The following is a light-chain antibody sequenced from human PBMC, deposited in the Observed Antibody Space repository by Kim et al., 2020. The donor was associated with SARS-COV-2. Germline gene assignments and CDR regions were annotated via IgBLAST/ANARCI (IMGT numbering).Light chain of an antibody. CDR2: KDT. V-gene: IGLV3-25*03. CDR1: ALPEKQ. Sequence: SYELTQPPSESVSPGQTARITCSGDALPEKQTYWYQQKSGQAPLLVIYKDTERPSGIPGRFSGSSSGTTVTLTISGVQAEDDADYYCQAADGSGTYVFGTGTKVTVL. J-gene: IGLJ1*01. CDR3: QAADGSGTYV.